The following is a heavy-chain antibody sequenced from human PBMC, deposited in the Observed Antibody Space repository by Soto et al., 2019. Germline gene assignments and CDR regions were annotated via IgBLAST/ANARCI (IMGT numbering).Heavy chain of an antibody. D-gene: IGHD2-2*01. CDR1: GFTFSNYA. CDR3: TKRSNTTSYYDY. Sequence: GGSLRLSCAASGFTFSNYAMIWVRQAPGKGLEWVSAIRGSGHSTYYADSVKGRFTISRDNSKNTLYLQMDGLRAEDTAVYYCTKRSNTTSYYDYWGQGTLVTVSS. J-gene: IGHJ4*02. V-gene: IGHV3-23*01. CDR2: IRGSGHST.